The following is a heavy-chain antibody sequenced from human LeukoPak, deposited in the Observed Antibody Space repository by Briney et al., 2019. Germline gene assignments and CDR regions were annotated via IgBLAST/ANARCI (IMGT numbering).Heavy chain of an antibody. J-gene: IGHJ4*02. CDR3: ARDTPDYGDYGDLDY. D-gene: IGHD4-17*01. CDR1: GFTFSSYG. Sequence: GRSLRLSCAASGFTFSSYGMHWVRQAPGKGLEWVAVISNDGSNKYYADSVKGRFTISRDNSKNTLYLQMNSLRAEDTAVYCCARDTPDYGDYGDLDYWGQGTLVTVSS. V-gene: IGHV3-30*03. CDR2: ISNDGSNK.